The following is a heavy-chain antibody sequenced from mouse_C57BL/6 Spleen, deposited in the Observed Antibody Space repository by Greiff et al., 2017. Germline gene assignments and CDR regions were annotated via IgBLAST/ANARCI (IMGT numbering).Heavy chain of an antibody. D-gene: IGHD1-1*01. J-gene: IGHJ4*01. CDR2: IWTGGGT. CDR3: ARVITTVVEYYAMDY. V-gene: IGHV2-9-1*01. Sequence: VKLMESGPGLVAPSQSLSITCTVSGFSLTSYAISWVRQPPGKGLEWLGVIWTGGGTNYNSALKSRLSISKDNSKSQVFLKMNSLQTDDTARYYCARVITTVVEYYAMDYWGQGTSVTVSS. CDR1: GFSLTSYA.